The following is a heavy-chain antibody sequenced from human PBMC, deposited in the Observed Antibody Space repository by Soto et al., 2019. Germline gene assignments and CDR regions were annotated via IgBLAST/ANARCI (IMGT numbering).Heavy chain of an antibody. Sequence: GESLKISCKGSGYSFTSYWIGWVRQMPGKGLEWMGIIYPGDSDTRYSPSFQGQVTISADKSISTAYLQWSSLKASDTAMYYCARQARAVAGPDSGSYDYWGQGTLVTVSS. CDR3: ARQARAVAGPDSGSYDY. D-gene: IGHD1-26*01. CDR2: IYPGDSDT. CDR1: GYSFTSYW. J-gene: IGHJ4*02. V-gene: IGHV5-51*01.